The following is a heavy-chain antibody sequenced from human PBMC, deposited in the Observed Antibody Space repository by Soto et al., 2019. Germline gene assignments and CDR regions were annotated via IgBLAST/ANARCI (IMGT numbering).Heavy chain of an antibody. D-gene: IGHD3-3*01. Sequence: PGGSLKRPCAASGFTLSSYGTHWVRQAPGKGLEWVSTISGSDGKTFYADSVKGRFSISRDTSQSTLYLQMNSLRADDTAMYYCARWSYLDYWGQGTRVTVSS. CDR3: ARWSYLDY. CDR1: GFTLSSYG. J-gene: IGHJ4*02. V-gene: IGHV3-23*01. CDR2: ISGSDGKT.